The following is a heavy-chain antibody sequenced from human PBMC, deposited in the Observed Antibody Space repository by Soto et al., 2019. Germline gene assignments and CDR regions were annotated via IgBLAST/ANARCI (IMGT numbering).Heavy chain of an antibody. V-gene: IGHV3-30*18. Sequence: QVQLVESGGGVVQPGRSLRLSCAASGFTFNTYGMHWVRQAPGKGLEWVAVTSCDGSNKYYADSVKGRFTISRDNAKNTEYLEKNSLRAMDRAVGDGVKGATGGRGGESDYWGRGTLVTVSS. CDR2: TSCDGSNK. D-gene: IGHD3-16*01. J-gene: IGHJ2*01. CDR3: VKGATGGRGGESDY. CDR1: GFTFNTYG.